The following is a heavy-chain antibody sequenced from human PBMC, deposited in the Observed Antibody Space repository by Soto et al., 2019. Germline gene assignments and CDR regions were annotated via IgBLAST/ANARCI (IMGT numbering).Heavy chain of an antibody. CDR2: FYSGGST. Sequence: PGGSRRLSCAASGLTVTSNYMSWVRQAPGKGLEWVGVFYSGGSTYYADCVKGRFTISRDNSKNTLYLQMNSLRAEDTAVNYCASGAYYEYYFDYWGQGTLVTVSS. D-gene: IGHD3-22*01. V-gene: IGHV3-53*01. J-gene: IGHJ4*02. CDR3: ASGAYYEYYFDY. CDR1: GLTVTSNY.